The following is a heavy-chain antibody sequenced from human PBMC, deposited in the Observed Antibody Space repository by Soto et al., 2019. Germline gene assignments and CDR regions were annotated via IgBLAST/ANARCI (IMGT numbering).Heavy chain of an antibody. CDR1: SGSISTYY. V-gene: IGHV4-59*01. CDR2: IYYTGST. J-gene: IGHJ4*02. CDR3: AGAPNLAYFDF. Sequence: QVQLQESGPGLVKPSETLSLTCTVSSGSISTYYWSCIRQPPGQGLEWIGYIYYTGSTNYNPSLQTRVAISMDTSKNQFSLNLSSVTAADTAVYYCAGAPNLAYFDFWGLGTLVTVSS. D-gene: IGHD7-27*01.